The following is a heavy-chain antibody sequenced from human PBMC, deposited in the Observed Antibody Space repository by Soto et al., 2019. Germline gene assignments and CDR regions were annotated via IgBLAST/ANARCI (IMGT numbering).Heavy chain of an antibody. J-gene: IGHJ6*02. CDR2: INKDGSEK. CDR3: GRDEVRNGVGV. Sequence: GGSLRLSCVASGFTFTNYWMTWVRQAPGKGLEWVANINKDGSEKNYVDSVKGRFTISRDSAHNSVSLQMNSLRAEDTTLYYCGRDEVRNGVGVWSQGTTVTVSS. V-gene: IGHV3-7*01. CDR1: GFTFTNYW.